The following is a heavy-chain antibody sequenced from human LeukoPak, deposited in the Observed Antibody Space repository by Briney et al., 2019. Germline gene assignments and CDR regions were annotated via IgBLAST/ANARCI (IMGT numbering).Heavy chain of an antibody. J-gene: IGHJ4*02. CDR1: GGSISSYY. CDR2: IYTSGST. Sequence: SETLSLTCTVSGGSISSYYWSWIRQPAGKGLEWIGRIYTSGSTNYNPSLKSRVTMSVDTSKNQFSLKLSSVTAADTAVYYCARERMDYSNYASDYWGQGTLVTVSS. V-gene: IGHV4-4*07. D-gene: IGHD4-11*01. CDR3: ARERMDYSNYASDY.